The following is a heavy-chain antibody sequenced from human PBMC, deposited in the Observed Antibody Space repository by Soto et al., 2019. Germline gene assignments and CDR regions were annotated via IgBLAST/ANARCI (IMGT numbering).Heavy chain of an antibody. Sequence: TGGSLRLSCVASGFTFSNYAMAWVRQAPGKGLEWVSLIGGRGGTTKYADSVKGRFSISRDDSKTTLYLQMNTLEAEDTAIYYCEKDAPGIGWLRDYWGRGTLVTVSS. D-gene: IGHD3-22*01. CDR3: EKDAPGIGWLRDY. J-gene: IGHJ4*02. CDR1: GFTFSNYA. V-gene: IGHV3-23*01. CDR2: IGGRGGTT.